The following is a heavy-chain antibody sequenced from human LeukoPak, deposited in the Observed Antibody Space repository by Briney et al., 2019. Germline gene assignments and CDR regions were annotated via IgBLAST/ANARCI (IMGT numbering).Heavy chain of an antibody. D-gene: IGHD6-19*01. CDR3: ARDSGPRFDY. V-gene: IGHV4-59*01. Sequence: SETLSLTCTVSGGSISSYYWSWIRQPPGKGLEWIGYIYYSGSTNYNPSLKSRVTISVDTSKNQFSLKLSSVTAADTAVYYCARDSGPRFDYWGQGTLVTVSS. J-gene: IGHJ4*02. CDR1: GGSISSYY. CDR2: IYYSGST.